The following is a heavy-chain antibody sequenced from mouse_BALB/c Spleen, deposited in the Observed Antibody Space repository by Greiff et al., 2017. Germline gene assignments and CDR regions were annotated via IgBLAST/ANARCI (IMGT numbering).Heavy chain of an antibody. J-gene: IGHJ4*01. V-gene: IGHV1-19*01. CDR2: VNPYNGGT. CDR3: ARGGYRPYAMDY. CDR1: GYTFTDYY. Sequence: EVQLQQSGPELVKPGASVKMSCKASGYTFTDYYMDWVKQSHGESFEWIGRVNPYNGGTSYNQKFKGKATLTVDKSSSTAYMELNSLTSEDSAVYYCARGGYRPYAMDYWGQGTSVTVSS. D-gene: IGHD2-14*01.